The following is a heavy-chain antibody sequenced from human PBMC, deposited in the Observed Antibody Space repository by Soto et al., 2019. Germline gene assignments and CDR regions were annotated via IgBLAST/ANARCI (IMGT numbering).Heavy chain of an antibody. CDR2: IYYSGST. J-gene: IGHJ5*02. V-gene: IGHV4-59*01. CDR1: GGSISSYF. CDR3: ARDFRMAVAGTGWFDP. Sequence: SETLSLTCTVSGGSISSYFWSWIRQPPGKGLEWIGYIYYSGSTNFNPSLKTRVTISLDTPKNQFSLKLASVTAADTAVYYCARDFRMAVAGTGWFDPWGQGTLVTVSS. D-gene: IGHD6-19*01.